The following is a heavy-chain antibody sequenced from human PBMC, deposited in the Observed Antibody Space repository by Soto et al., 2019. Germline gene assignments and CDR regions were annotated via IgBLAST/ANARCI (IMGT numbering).Heavy chain of an antibody. CDR2: IYYSGST. Sequence: SETLSLTCTVSGGSISSYYWSWIRQPPGKGLEWIGYIYYSGSTNYNPSLKSRVTISVDTSKNQFSLKLSSVTAADTAVYYCARHLTGAGEAFDIWGQGTMVTVSS. V-gene: IGHV4-59*08. CDR1: GGSISSYY. D-gene: IGHD7-27*01. J-gene: IGHJ3*02. CDR3: ARHLTGAGEAFDI.